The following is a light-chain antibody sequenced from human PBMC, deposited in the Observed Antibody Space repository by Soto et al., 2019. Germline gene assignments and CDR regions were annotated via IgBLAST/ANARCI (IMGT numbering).Light chain of an antibody. Sequence: EVGMMQSPATLSVSPGETATLSCRSSQSVYNGLAWYQQRPGQAPRLLIYDASTRATGIPARFSGSGYGTEFTLAISSLQSEDSAVYCCEQYNVRPPATFGQGTRLEIQ. J-gene: IGKJ5*01. CDR2: DAS. V-gene: IGKV3-15*01. CDR1: QSVYNG. CDR3: EQYNVRPPAT.